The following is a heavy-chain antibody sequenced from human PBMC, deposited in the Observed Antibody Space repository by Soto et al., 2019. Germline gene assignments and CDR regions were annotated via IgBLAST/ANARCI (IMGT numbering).Heavy chain of an antibody. D-gene: IGHD5-12*01. CDR3: ARASSGYNLFDY. J-gene: IGHJ4*02. V-gene: IGHV1-69*06. CDR1: GGTFSSYA. Sequence: AASVKVSCKASGGTFSSYAISWVRQAPGQGLEWMGGIIPIFGTANYAQKFQGRVTITADKSTSTAYMELSSLRSEDTAVYYCARASSGYNLFDYWGQGTLVTVSS. CDR2: IIPIFGTA.